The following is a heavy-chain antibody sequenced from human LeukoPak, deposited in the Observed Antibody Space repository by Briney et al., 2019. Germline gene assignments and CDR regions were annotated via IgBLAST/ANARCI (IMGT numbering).Heavy chain of an antibody. J-gene: IGHJ4*02. CDR3: ANYPALDCSGGSCYYFDY. CDR2: IIPIFGIA. D-gene: IGHD2-15*01. Sequence: GASVTVSCKASGGTLSSYAISWVRQAPGQGLEWMGRIIPIFGIANYAQKFQGRVTITADKSTSTAYMELSSLRSEDTAVYYCANYPALDCSGGSCYYFDYWGQGTLVTVSS. CDR1: GGTLSSYA. V-gene: IGHV1-69*04.